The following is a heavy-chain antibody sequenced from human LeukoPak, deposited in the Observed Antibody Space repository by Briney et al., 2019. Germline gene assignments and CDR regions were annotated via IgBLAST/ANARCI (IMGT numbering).Heavy chain of an antibody. CDR1: DGSMGTYY. CDR3: ARGRLGRQHASFFDS. V-gene: IGHV4-59*08. CDR2: IYYSGST. Sequence: SETLSLTCSVSDGSMGTYYWGWTRQPPGKGLEWIGYIYYSGSTTYNPSLKSRVTVSVDTSKNQFSLKLTSMTAADTAVYYCARGRLGRQHASFFDSWGQGTLVTVSS. J-gene: IGHJ4*02. D-gene: IGHD2-2*01.